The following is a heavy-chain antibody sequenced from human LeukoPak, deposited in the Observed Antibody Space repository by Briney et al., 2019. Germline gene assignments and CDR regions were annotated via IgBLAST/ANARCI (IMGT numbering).Heavy chain of an antibody. CDR1: GGTFSSYA. V-gene: IGHV1-69*05. Sequence: VKVSCKASGGTFSSYAISWVRQAPGPGLEWMGGVIPIFGTANYAQKFQGRVTITTDAYTSTAYIELSSLRSEDTAVYYCARGSNWNPYYYYYMDVWGKGTTVTVSS. CDR2: VIPIFGTA. D-gene: IGHD1-20*01. CDR3: ARGSNWNPYYYYYMDV. J-gene: IGHJ6*03.